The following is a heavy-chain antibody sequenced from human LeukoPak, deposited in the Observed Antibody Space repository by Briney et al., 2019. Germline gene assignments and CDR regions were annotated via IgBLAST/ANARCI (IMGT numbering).Heavy chain of an antibody. J-gene: IGHJ5*02. D-gene: IGHD2/OR15-2a*01. CDR2: IYTSGST. CDR3: ARELPFRGDGLSVLRSLPGGRLDP. V-gene: IGHV4-4*07. CDR1: GSSMSSYY. Sequence: PSETLSLTCTVSGSSMSSYYWSWIRQPAGKGLEWIGRIYTSGSTNYNPSLKSRVTMSVDTSKNQFSLKLSSVSAADTAVYYCARELPFRGDGLSVLRSLPGGRLDPWGQGTLVIVSS.